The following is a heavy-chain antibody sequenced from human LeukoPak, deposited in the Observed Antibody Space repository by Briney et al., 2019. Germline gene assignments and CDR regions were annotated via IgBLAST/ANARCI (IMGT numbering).Heavy chain of an antibody. V-gene: IGHV4-39*01. D-gene: IGHD1-26*01. J-gene: IGHJ4*02. CDR2: IYYSGST. CDR3: ASSPKWELRGFDY. Sequence: SETLSLTCTVSGGSISSSSYYWGWIRQPPGKGLEWIGSIYYSGSTYYNPSLKSRVTISVDTSKNQFSLKLSSVTAADTAVYYCASSPKWELRGFDYWGQGTLVTVSS. CDR1: GGSISSSSYY.